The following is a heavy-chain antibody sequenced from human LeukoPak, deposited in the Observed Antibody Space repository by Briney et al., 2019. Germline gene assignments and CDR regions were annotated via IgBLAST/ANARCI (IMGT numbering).Heavy chain of an antibody. CDR1: GFTFNSYW. V-gene: IGHV3-7*01. CDR2: IKQVGSEK. D-gene: IGHD1-26*01. Sequence: GCSLRLSCVPSGFTFNSYWMSWVRQAPGKGLEGVANIKQVGSEKYYVDSVKGRFTISRDNAKNPLYLQMNSLRAEDTAVYYCARDLRVGATDYYYYDMDVWGKGTTVTVSS. CDR3: ARDLRVGATDYYYYDMDV. J-gene: IGHJ6*03.